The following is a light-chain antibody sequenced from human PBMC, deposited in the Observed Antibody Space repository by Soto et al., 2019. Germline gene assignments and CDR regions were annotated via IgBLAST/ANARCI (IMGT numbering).Light chain of an antibody. J-gene: IGKJ5*01. V-gene: IGKV3-11*01. CDR2: DAS. Sequence: EIVLTQSPATLSLSPGERATLSCRASQSVSSYLAWYQQKPGQAPRLLIYDASNRATGIPARFSGSGSGTDFTLTISSLEPEDFAFYYCQQRSNSPLTFGQGTRLEIK. CDR3: QQRSNSPLT. CDR1: QSVSSY.